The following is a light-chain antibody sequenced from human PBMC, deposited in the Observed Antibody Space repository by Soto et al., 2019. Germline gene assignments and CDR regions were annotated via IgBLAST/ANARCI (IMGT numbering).Light chain of an antibody. CDR3: RQSYTVPYT. CDR2: AAS. CDR1: QSISGY. Sequence: DIQMTQSPSSLSASVGDRVTITCRASQSISGYLSWYYQRPGKAPKLLISAASTLQSGVPSSFSGRGSGTEFTLTISSLQPEDSATYCCRQSYTVPYTFGQGTKLEVK. J-gene: IGKJ2*01. V-gene: IGKV1-39*01.